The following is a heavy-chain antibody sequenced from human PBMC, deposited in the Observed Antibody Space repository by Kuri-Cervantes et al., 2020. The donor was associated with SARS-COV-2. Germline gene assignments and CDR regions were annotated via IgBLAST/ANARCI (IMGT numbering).Heavy chain of an antibody. D-gene: IGHD3-22*01. CDR3: ARGRNMYFHDSSGYLLVAARSRDAFDI. Sequence: SETLSLTCTVSGGSIGSGNYYWSWIRQPAGKGLKWIGRIYTSGSTSNNPSLKSRVTISVDTSKNQFSLKLSSVTAADTAVYYCARGRNMYFHDSSGYLLVAARSRDAFDIWGQGTMVTVSS. V-gene: IGHV4-61*02. CDR1: GGSIGSGNYY. J-gene: IGHJ3*02. CDR2: IYTSGST.